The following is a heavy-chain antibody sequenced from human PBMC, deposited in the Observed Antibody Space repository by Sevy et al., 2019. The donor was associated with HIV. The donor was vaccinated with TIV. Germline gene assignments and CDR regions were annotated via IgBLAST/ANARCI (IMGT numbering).Heavy chain of an antibody. CDR3: AKVTLWELLAAHDAFDV. D-gene: IGHD1-26*01. CDR1: GFSFSGYV. V-gene: IGHV3-23*01. Sequence: GGSLRLSCAASGFSFSGYVMNWVRRAPGKGLEWVSSRSGRDSSTYYADSVRGRFIISRDNSENTLYLQMNGLRAEDTAVYYCAKVTLWELLAAHDAFDVWGQGTMVTVSS. J-gene: IGHJ3*01. CDR2: RSGRDSST.